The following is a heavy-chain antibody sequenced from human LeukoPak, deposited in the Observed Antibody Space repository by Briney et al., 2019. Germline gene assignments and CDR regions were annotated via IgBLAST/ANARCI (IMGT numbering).Heavy chain of an antibody. J-gene: IGHJ4*02. Sequence: GGSLRLSCAASGFTFSSYAMSWVRQAPGKGLEWVSSISGSGGSIYYADSVKGRFTISRDNSKNTLYLQMNSLRAEDTAVYYCAKDDSYYGFDYWGQGTLVTVSS. CDR1: GFTFSSYA. CDR3: AKDDSYYGFDY. V-gene: IGHV3-23*01. D-gene: IGHD3-10*01. CDR2: ISGSGGSI.